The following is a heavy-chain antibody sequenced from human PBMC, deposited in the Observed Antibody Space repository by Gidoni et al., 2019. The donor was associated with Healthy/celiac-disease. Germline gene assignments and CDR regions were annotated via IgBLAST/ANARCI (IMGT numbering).Heavy chain of an antibody. D-gene: IGHD2-8*01. Sequence: QVQLQESGPGLVKPSETLSLTCTVSGGSISSYYWSWIRQPPGKGLEWIGYIYYSGSTNYNPSLKSRVTISVDTSKNQFSLKLSSVTAADTAVYYCARGKWVTRFDYWGQGTLVTVSS. CDR1: GGSISSYY. CDR2: IYYSGST. V-gene: IGHV4-59*01. J-gene: IGHJ4*02. CDR3: ARGKWVTRFDY.